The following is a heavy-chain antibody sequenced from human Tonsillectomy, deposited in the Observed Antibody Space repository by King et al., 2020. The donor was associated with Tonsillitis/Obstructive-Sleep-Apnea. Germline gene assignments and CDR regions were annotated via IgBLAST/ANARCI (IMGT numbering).Heavy chain of an antibody. Sequence: VQLVESGGGVVQPGRSLRLSCAASGFTFSSYVMHWFRQAPGKGLEWVATILYDGSNKYYADSVKGRFAISRDNSKKMLFLQMSSLGSEDTVVYYCARGTEIVVLHYYMHVWGKGTTVTVSS. CDR2: ILYDGSNK. D-gene: IGHD2-21*01. J-gene: IGHJ6*03. CDR1: GFTFSSYV. CDR3: ARGTEIVVLHYYMHV. V-gene: IGHV3-30*09.